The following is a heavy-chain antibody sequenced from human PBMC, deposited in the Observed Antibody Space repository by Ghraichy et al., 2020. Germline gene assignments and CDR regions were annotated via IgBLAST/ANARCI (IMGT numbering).Heavy chain of an antibody. D-gene: IGHD3-10*01. CDR2: IYTSGST. CDR3: ARDEATMVQGVRWFDP. Sequence: SETLSLTCTVSGGSISSGSYYWSWIRQPAGKGLEWIGRIYTSGSTNYNPSLKSRVTISVDTSKNQFSLKLSSVTAADTAVYYCARDEATMVQGVRWFDPWGQGTLVTVSS. V-gene: IGHV4-61*02. CDR1: GGSISSGSYY. J-gene: IGHJ5*02.